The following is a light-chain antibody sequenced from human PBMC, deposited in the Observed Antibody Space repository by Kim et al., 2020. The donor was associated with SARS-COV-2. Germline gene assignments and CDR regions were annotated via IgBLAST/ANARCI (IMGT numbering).Light chain of an antibody. CDR2: KIS. CDR3: MRATQFVS. J-gene: IGKJ2*03. CDR1: QSLLHSDGNTY. Sequence: DIVMTQTPLSSPVTLGQPASISCRSSQSLLHSDGNTYLTWLQQRPGQPPRLLIDKISNRFSGVTDRFSGSGAGTDFTLKISRVEGEDVGVYYSMRATQFVSCGQGTKLEI. V-gene: IGKV2-24*01.